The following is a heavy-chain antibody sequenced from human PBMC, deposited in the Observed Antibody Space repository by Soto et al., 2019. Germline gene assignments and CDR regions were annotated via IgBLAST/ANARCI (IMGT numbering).Heavy chain of an antibody. CDR1: GGTFSSYT. Sequence: QVQLVQSGAAVKKPGSSVKVSCKASGGTFSSYTISWVRQAPGQGLEWMGRIIPILGIANYAQKFQGRVTITADKSTSTAYMELSSLRSEDTAVYYCARGEDHDAFDIWGQGTMVTVSS. J-gene: IGHJ3*02. D-gene: IGHD3-10*01. CDR3: ARGEDHDAFDI. CDR2: IIPILGIA. V-gene: IGHV1-69*02.